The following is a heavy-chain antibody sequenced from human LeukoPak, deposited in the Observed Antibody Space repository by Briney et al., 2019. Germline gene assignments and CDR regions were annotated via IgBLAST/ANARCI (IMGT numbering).Heavy chain of an antibody. J-gene: IGHJ4*02. CDR2: IKEDGSEK. Sequence: GGSLRLSCAASGLTFSSYWMSWVRQTPGKGLEWVASIKEDGSEKYYVEYVKGRFIISRDNAKNSLYLQMNSLRAEDTAVYYCARNRIGLAYWGQGTLVTVSS. D-gene: IGHD2/OR15-2a*01. V-gene: IGHV3-7*01. CDR3: ARNRIGLAY. CDR1: GLTFSSYW.